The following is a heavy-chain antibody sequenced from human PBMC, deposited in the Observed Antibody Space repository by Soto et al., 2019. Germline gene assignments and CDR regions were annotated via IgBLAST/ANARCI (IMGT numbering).Heavy chain of an antibody. J-gene: IGHJ4*02. D-gene: IGHD2-2*01. V-gene: IGHV3-23*01. CDR1: GFTFSSYA. Sequence: EVPLLESGGGLVQPGGSLRLSCAASGFTFSSYAMSWVRQAPGKGLEWVSAISGSGGSTYYADSVKGRFTISRDNSKNTLYLQMNSRRAEDTAVYYCAKGRGYCSSTSCYVGSDYWGQGTLVTVSS. CDR2: ISGSGGST. CDR3: AKGRGYCSSTSCYVGSDY.